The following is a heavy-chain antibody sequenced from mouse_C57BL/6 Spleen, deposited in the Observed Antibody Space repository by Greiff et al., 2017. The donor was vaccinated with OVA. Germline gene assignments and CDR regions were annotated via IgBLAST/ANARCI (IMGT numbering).Heavy chain of an antibody. D-gene: IGHD2-3*01. Sequence: QVQLQQPGTELVKPGASVKLSCKASGYTFTSYWMHWVKQRPGQGLEWIGNINPSNGGTNYNEKFKSKATLTVDKSSSTAYMQLSSLTSEDSAVYYCARSDDGYYVNHWYFDVWGTGTTVTVSS. CDR2: INPSNGGT. V-gene: IGHV1-53*01. CDR3: ARSDDGYYVNHWYFDV. J-gene: IGHJ1*03. CDR1: GYTFTSYW.